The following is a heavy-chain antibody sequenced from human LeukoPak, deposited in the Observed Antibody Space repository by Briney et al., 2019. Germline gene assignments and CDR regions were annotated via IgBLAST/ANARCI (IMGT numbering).Heavy chain of an antibody. CDR2: INHSGST. CDR1: GGSFSYYY. Sequence: PSETLSLTCAVYGGSFSYYYWSWIRQPPGKGLEWIGGINHSGSTNYNPSLKSRVTISVDTSKNQFSLKLSSVTAADTAVYYCARGSPPDYCSSTSCYDDYWGQGTLVTVSS. V-gene: IGHV4-34*01. CDR3: ARGSPPDYCSSTSCYDDY. D-gene: IGHD2-2*01. J-gene: IGHJ4*02.